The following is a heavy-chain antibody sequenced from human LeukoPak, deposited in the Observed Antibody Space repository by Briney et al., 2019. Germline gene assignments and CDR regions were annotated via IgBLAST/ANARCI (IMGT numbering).Heavy chain of an antibody. CDR3: ARELIVVPAASGPNWFDP. CDR2: IIPIFGTA. Sequence: SVKVSCKASGGTFSSYAISWVRQAPGQGLEWMGGIIPIFGTANYAQKFQGRVTITADESTSTTYMELSSLRSEDTAVYYCARELIVVPAASGPNWFDPWGQGTLVTVSS. CDR1: GGTFSSYA. D-gene: IGHD2-2*01. V-gene: IGHV1-69*13. J-gene: IGHJ5*02.